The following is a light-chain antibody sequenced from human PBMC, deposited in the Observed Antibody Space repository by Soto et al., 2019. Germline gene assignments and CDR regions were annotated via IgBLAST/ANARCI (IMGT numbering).Light chain of an antibody. CDR3: ETWDSNTPV. J-gene: IGLJ3*02. CDR2: LEGSGSY. V-gene: IGLV4-60*02. CDR1: SGHSSYI. Sequence: QSVLTQSSSASASLGSSVKLTCTLSSGHSSYIIAWHQQQPGKAPRYLMKLEGSGSYNKGSGVPDRFSGSSSGADRYLTISNLQFEDEADYYCETWDSNTPVFGGRTKVTVL.